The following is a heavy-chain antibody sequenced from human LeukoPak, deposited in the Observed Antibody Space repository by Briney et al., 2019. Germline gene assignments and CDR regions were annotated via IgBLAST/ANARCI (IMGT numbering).Heavy chain of an antibody. Sequence: PGGSLRLSCAASGFTFSNAWMSWVRQAPGKGLEWVSRIKSKTDGGTTDYAAPVKGRFTISRDDSKNTLYLQMNSLKTEDTAVYYCNWASRYWGQGTLVTVSS. J-gene: IGHJ4*02. CDR2: IKSKTDGGTT. CDR1: GFTFSNAW. CDR3: NWASRY. V-gene: IGHV3-15*01. D-gene: IGHD7-27*01.